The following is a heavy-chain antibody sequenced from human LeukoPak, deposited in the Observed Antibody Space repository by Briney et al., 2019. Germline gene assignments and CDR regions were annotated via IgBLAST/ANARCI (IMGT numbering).Heavy chain of an antibody. J-gene: IGHJ5*02. CDR2: IYPVGT. V-gene: IGHV3-53*01. CDR3: ARGRNGDYVNWYDP. D-gene: IGHD4-17*01. CDR1: GFSVSDNY. Sequence: GGSLRLSCTASGFSVSDNYISWVRQAPGKGLEWVSVIYPVGTYYGDSVKGRFSISRDNSKNTVYLQMNSLRAEDTAVYYCARGRNGDYVNWYDPWGQGTLVTVSS.